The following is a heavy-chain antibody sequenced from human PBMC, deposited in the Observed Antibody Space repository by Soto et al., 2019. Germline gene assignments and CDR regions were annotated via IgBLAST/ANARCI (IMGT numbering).Heavy chain of an antibody. Sequence: QVQLVESGGGVVQPGRSLRLSCAASGFTFSSYGMHWVRQAPGKGLEWVAVIWYDGSNKYYADSVKGRFTISRDNSKNTKYLPMNRLGGGDTAVDYCASQYSSGYDYWGQGTMVTVSS. CDR1: GFTFSSYG. J-gene: IGHJ4*02. CDR2: IWYDGSNK. V-gene: IGHV3-33*01. D-gene: IGHD6-19*01. CDR3: ASQYSSGYDY.